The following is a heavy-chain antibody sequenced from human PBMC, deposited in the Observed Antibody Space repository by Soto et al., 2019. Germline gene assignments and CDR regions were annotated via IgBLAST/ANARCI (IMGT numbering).Heavy chain of an antibody. J-gene: IGHJ4*02. CDR3: ATGYSWSQY. CDR1: GFTFSSYG. Sequence: QVQLVESGGGVLQPGRALRLSCAASGFTFSSYGMHWVRQAPGKGLEWVAVISYDGSNKYYADSVKGRFTISRDNSKNTLYLQMNSLRAEDTAVYYCATGYSWSQYWGQGTLVTVSS. V-gene: IGHV3-30*03. D-gene: IGHD2-15*01. CDR2: ISYDGSNK.